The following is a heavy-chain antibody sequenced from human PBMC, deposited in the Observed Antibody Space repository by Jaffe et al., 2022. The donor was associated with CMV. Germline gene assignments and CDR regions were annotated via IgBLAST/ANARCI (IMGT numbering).Heavy chain of an antibody. CDR1: GGSISSYY. Sequence: QVQLQESGPGLVKPSETLSLTCTVSGGSISSYYWSWIRQPPGKGLEWIGYIYYSGSTNYNPSLKSRVTISVDTSKNQFSLKLSSVTAADTAVYYCARLTHDGLAAAGLRFDYWGQGTLVTVSS. CDR3: ARLTHDGLAAAGLRFDY. D-gene: IGHD6-13*01. J-gene: IGHJ4*02. V-gene: IGHV4-59*01. CDR2: IYYSGST.